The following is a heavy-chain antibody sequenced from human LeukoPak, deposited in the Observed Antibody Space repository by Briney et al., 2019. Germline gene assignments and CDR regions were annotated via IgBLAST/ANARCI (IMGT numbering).Heavy chain of an antibody. CDR3: ARDGRIAVAGTVPNWFDP. CDR2: INPSGGST. V-gene: IGHV1-46*01. J-gene: IGHJ5*02. D-gene: IGHD6-19*01. CDR1: GYTFTSYY. Sequence: ASVKVSCKAPGYTFTSYYMHWVRQAPGQGLEWMGIINPSGGSTSYAQMFQGRVTMTRDTSTSTVYMELSSLRSEDTAVYYCARDGRIAVAGTVPNWFDPWGQGTLVTVSS.